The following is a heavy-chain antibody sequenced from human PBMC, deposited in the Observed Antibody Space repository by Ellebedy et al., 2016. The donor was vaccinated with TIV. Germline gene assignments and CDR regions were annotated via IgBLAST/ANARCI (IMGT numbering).Heavy chain of an antibody. CDR1: GGSFSGYY. Sequence: MPSETLSLTCAVYGGSFSGYYWSWIRQPPGKGLEWIGEINHSGSTNYNPSLKSRVTISVDTSKNQFSLKLSSVTAADTAVYYCASAGGSTYGMDVWGQGTTVTVSS. J-gene: IGHJ6*02. D-gene: IGHD3-16*01. CDR3: ASAGGSTYGMDV. V-gene: IGHV4-34*01. CDR2: INHSGST.